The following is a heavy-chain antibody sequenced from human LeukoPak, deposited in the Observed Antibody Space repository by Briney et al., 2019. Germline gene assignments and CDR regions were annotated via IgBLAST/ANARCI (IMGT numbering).Heavy chain of an antibody. CDR1: GGSFSGYY. J-gene: IGHJ4*02. CDR3: ACLSYAYFDY. CDR2: INHSGST. D-gene: IGHD2-2*01. Sequence: SETLSLTCAVYGGSFSGYYWSWIRQPPGKGLEWIGEINHSGSTNYNPSLKSRVTISVDTSKNQFSLKLSSVTAADTAVYYCACLSYAYFDYWGQGTLVTVSS. V-gene: IGHV4-34*01.